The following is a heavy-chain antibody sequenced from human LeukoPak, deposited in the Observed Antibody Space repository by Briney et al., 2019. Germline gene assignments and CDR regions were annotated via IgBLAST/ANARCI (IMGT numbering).Heavy chain of an antibody. V-gene: IGHV4-34*01. D-gene: IGHD2-2*01. J-gene: IGHJ6*02. CDR1: GGSFSGYY. CDR2: INHSGST. Sequence: SETLSLTCAVYGGSFSGYYWSWIRQPPGKGLEWIGEINHSGSTNYNPSLKSRVTISVDTSKNQFSLKLSSVTPEDTAVYYCAKGYCRNTSCYAFEYYYGMDVWGQGTTVTVSS. CDR3: AKGYCRNTSCYAFEYYYGMDV.